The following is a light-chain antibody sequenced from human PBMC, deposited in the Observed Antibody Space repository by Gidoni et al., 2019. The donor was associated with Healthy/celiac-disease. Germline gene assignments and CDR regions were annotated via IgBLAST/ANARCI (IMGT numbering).Light chain of an antibody. CDR3: QQYGSSSYT. CDR2: GAS. J-gene: IGKJ2*01. Sequence: IVLTHSPGTLSLSAGESATLSCRASQSVSSSYLAWYHQKPGQAPKHLIYGASSRATGIPDRFSGSGSGTDFTLTISRLEPEDFAVYYCQQYGSSSYTFGQGTKLEIK. V-gene: IGKV3-20*01. CDR1: QSVSSSY.